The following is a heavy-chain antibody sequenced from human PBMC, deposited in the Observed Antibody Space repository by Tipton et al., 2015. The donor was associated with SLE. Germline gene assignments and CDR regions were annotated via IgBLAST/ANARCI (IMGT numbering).Heavy chain of an antibody. D-gene: IGHD3-22*01. CDR3: ASRQVYYDSSGYYFDY. CDR1: GGSISSYY. V-gene: IGHV4-4*07. Sequence: TLSLTCTVSGGSISSYYWSWIRQPAGKGLEWIGRIYTSGSTNYNPSLKSRVTMSVDTSKNQFSLKLSSVTAADTAVYYCASRQVYYDSSGYYFDYWGQGTLVTVSS. CDR2: IYTSGST. J-gene: IGHJ4*02.